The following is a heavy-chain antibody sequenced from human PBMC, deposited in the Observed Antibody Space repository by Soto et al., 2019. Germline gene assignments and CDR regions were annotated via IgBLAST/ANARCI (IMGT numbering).Heavy chain of an antibody. V-gene: IGHV3-33*03. CDR2: MWYDGLRQ. D-gene: IGHD2-15*01. CDR1: GFTLNNYG. Sequence: GGSLRLSCVGSGFTLNNYGVHWVRQAPGKGLEWVALMWYDGLRQTYLDSVRGRFTVSRDSSTNTIYLQMNSLRVEDTGNYFCVKESTPPFFDSWGQGTPVTVSS. CDR3: VKESTPPFFDS. J-gene: IGHJ4*01.